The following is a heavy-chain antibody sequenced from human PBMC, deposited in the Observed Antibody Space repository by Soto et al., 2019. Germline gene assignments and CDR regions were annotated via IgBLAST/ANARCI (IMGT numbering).Heavy chain of an antibody. CDR2: INPSDGSA. J-gene: IGHJ4*02. Sequence: QVQLVQSGAEVKKPGASVKVSCKASGYTITNYYMHWVRQTPGQGLEWMGTINPSDGSASYAQKFQGRPTMTRDTSTSTVYMELSSLRSEDTAVYYCARGDYSYWWGQGTLVTVSS. V-gene: IGHV1-46*03. CDR1: GYTITNYY. CDR3: ARGDYSYW.